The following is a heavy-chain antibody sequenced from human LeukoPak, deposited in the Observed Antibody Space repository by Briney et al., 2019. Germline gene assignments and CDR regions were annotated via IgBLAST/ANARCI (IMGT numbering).Heavy chain of an antibody. CDR3: ARERGPEPGLAY. D-gene: IGHD1-14*01. CDR1: GYSISSGDY. CDR2: IYHSGST. J-gene: IGHJ4*02. V-gene: IGHV4-38-2*02. Sequence: PSETLSLTCTVSGYSISSGDYWGWSRQPPGKGLEWIGSIYHSGSTYYNPSLKSRVTISVDTSKNQFSLKLSSVTAADTAVYYCARERGPEPGLAYWGQGNLVTASS.